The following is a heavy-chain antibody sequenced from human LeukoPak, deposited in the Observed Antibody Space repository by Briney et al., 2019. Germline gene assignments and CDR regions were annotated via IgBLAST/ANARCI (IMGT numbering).Heavy chain of an antibody. CDR1: GLTFSSHA. J-gene: IGHJ4*02. Sequence: GGSLRLSCAASGLTFSSHAMHWVRQAPGPGLEYVSAIVSNGGNTYYADSVRGRFTISRDNSKDTVYLQMGSLRPEDTAVYYCARGGYYAASDIWGQGALVTVSS. CDR2: IVSNGGNT. D-gene: IGHD3-3*01. CDR3: ARGGYYAASDI. V-gene: IGHV3-64*02.